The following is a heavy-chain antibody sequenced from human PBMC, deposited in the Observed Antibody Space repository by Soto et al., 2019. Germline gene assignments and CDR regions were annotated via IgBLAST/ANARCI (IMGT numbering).Heavy chain of an antibody. CDR2: INHSGST. Sequence: SEPLSLACAVKSASFSGYYWSWIRPSTGKGLEWIGEINHSGSTNYNPSLKSRVTISVDTSKNQFSLKLSSVTAADTAVYCCTRGRGSVVVVAYTPVSDYGGQGTLVTGS. CDR1: SASFSGYY. CDR3: TRGRGSVVVVAYTPVSDY. V-gene: IGHV4-34*01. D-gene: IGHD2-15*01. J-gene: IGHJ4*02.